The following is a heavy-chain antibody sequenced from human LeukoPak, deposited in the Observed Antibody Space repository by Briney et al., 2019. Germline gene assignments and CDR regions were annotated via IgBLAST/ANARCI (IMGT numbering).Heavy chain of an antibody. D-gene: IGHD6-19*01. J-gene: IGHJ3*02. V-gene: IGHV3-20*04. CDR1: GFTFDDYG. CDR3: ASDRLDSSGWYDAFDI. CDR2: INWNGGST. Sequence: GGSLRLSCAASGFTFDDYGMSWVRQAPGKGLEWVSGINWNGGSTGYADSVKGRFTISRDNAKNSLYLQMNSLRAEDTALYYCASDRLDSSGWYDAFDIWGQGTMVTVSS.